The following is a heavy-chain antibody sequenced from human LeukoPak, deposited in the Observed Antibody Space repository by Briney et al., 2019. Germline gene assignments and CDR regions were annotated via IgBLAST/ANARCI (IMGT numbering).Heavy chain of an antibody. CDR3: AAGRENYFDY. V-gene: IGHV4-59*12. CDR1: GDSLATYY. J-gene: IGHJ4*02. Sequence: SETLSLTCNVSGDSLATYYWSWIRQAPGKGLEWIGYIYDSETTKYNPSLKNRVTISVDKSKNQFSLKLSSVTAADTAVYYCAAGRENYFDYWGQGTLVTVSS. D-gene: IGHD3-10*01. CDR2: IYDSETT.